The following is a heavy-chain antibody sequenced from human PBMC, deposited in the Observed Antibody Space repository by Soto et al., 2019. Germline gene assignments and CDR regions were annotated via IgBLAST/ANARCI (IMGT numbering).Heavy chain of an antibody. Sequence: ASVKVSCKTSGYTFTRNGISWVRQAPGQGLEWMGWISPKSGSIKYAQKFQGRVIMTTDTSTSTAYMELRSLRSDDTAVYYCVKDRDSNSWPSRDVWGPGTTVTVSS. J-gene: IGHJ6*02. CDR2: ISPKSGSI. V-gene: IGHV1-18*01. D-gene: IGHD3-22*01. CDR3: VKDRDSNSWPSRDV. CDR1: GYTFTRNG.